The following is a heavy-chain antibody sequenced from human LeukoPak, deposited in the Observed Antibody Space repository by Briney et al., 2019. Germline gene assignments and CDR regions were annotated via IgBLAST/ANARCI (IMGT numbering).Heavy chain of an antibody. Sequence: GGSLRLSCAASGFTFSSYGMHWVRQAPGKGLEWVAVISYDGSNKYYADSVKGRFTISRDNPKNTLYLQMNSLRAEDTAVYYCAKDGRYYHYYMDVWGKGTTVTVSS. CDR2: ISYDGSNK. CDR1: GFTFSSYG. CDR3: AKDGRYYHYYMDV. V-gene: IGHV3-30*18. J-gene: IGHJ6*03.